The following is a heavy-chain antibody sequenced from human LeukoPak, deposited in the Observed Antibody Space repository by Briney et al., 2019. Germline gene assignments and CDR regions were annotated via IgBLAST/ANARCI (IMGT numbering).Heavy chain of an antibody. D-gene: IGHD3-10*01. V-gene: IGHV4-4*08. CDR1: GDAISTYY. Sequence: PSETLSLTCTVSGDAISTYYWNWIRQTPGKGLEWVGHIASGTTDYNPSLKSRAFIPVDTSKNQISLRLTSVTAADTAVYFCARDKAHSYGYYFDPWGPGTQVLVSS. CDR3: ARDKAHSYGYYFDP. CDR2: IASGTT. J-gene: IGHJ4*02.